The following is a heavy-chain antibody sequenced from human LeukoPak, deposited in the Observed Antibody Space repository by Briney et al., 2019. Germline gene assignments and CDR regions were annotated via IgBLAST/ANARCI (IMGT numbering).Heavy chain of an antibody. D-gene: IGHD2-21*01. CDR1: GFTVSSNW. CDR3: ITPLPYSAQ. CDR2: VNQDESQK. Sequence: GGSLRLSCAASGFTVSSNWMSWVRQAPGKGLEWVANVNQDESQKYYVDSVKGRFTISKDNAKNSLNLQMNSLRAEDTAVYYCITPLPYSAQGGQGTLVTVSS. V-gene: IGHV3-7*03. J-gene: IGHJ4*02.